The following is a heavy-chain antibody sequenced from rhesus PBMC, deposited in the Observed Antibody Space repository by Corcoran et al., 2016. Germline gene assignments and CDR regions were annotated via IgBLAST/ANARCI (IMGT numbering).Heavy chain of an antibody. CDR2: IYGSGGRN. CDR1: GYSISSGYY. D-gene: IGHD5-42*01. V-gene: IGHV4S14*01. CDR3: ARVGSSWSEWDTVGTEWYFDL. J-gene: IGHJ2*01. Sequence: QVQLQESGPGLVKPSETLSLTCAVSGYSISSGYYWGWIRQPPGQGLAWIGSIYGSGGRNYLNPSLKSRVTLSVDTSKNQFSLKLSSVTAADTAVYYCARVGSSWSEWDTVGTEWYFDLWGPGTPITISS.